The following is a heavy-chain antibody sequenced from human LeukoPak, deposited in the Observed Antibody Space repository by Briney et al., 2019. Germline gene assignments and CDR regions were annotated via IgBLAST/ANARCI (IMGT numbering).Heavy chain of an antibody. D-gene: IGHD3-3*01. CDR2: IYTSGST. CDR3: ARDRSAWIDP. V-gene: IGHV4-4*07. J-gene: IGHJ5*02. CDR1: GCSISSCY. Sequence: SETLSLTCTVSGCSISSCYWSWIRQPAGKGLEWIGRIYTSGSTNYNPSLKSRVTMSVDTSKNQFSLRLSSVTAADTAVYYCARDRSAWIDPWGQGTLVTVSS.